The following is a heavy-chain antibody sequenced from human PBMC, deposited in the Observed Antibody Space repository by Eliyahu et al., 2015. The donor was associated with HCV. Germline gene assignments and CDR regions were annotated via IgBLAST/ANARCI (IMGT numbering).Heavy chain of an antibody. Sequence: EVQLVETGGGLIQPGGSLRLSCAASGFTVSSNYMSWVRQAPGKGLEWVSVIYSGGSTYYADSVKGRFTISRDNSKNTLYLQMNSLRAEDTAVYYCARARDFWSGPHDYWGQGTLVTVSS. V-gene: IGHV3-53*02. CDR2: IYSGGST. J-gene: IGHJ4*02. CDR1: GFTVSSNY. CDR3: ARARDFWSGPHDY. D-gene: IGHD3-3*01.